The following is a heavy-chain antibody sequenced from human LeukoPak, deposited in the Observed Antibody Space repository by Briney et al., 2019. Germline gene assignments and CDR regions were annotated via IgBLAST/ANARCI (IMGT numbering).Heavy chain of an antibody. D-gene: IGHD6-6*01. J-gene: IGHJ4*02. CDR3: ARVPARQLGEYYFDY. V-gene: IGHV3-21*01. CDR2: ISSSSYI. Sequence: GGPLRLSCAASGFTFSSYSMNLVRQAPGKGLEWVSSISSSSYIYYADSVKGRFTISRDNAKNSLYLQMNSLRAEDTAVYYCARVPARQLGEYYFDYWGQGTLVTVSS. CDR1: GFTFSSYS.